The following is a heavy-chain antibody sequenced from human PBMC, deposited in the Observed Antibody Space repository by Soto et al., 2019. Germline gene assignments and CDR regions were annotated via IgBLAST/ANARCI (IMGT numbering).Heavy chain of an antibody. Sequence: RLSCAASGFAFSNYAMHWVRQAPGKGLEWVSSISTSIDATYYADSVKGRFTISRDDSKNTLYLQMNSLRAEDSAVYYCAKDRTVAARNFDYWGQGTQVTVYS. CDR3: AKDRTVAARNFDY. D-gene: IGHD6-6*01. CDR1: GFAFSNYA. J-gene: IGHJ4*02. V-gene: IGHV3-23*01. CDR2: ISTSIDAT.